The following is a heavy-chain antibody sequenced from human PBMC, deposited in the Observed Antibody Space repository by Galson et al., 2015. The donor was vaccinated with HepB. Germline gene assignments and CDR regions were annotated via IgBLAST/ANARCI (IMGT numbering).Heavy chain of an antibody. V-gene: IGHV2-26*01. CDR1: GFSLSTARMG. Sequence: PSLVKPTQTLTLTCTVSGFSLSTARMGVSWIRQPPGKALEWLAHIFSNDEKSYSTSLKSRLTISKDTSKSQVVLTMTNMDPVDTATYYCARTTVYTAMVPPYYYYYGMDVWGQGTTVTVS. CDR3: ARTTVYTAMVPPYYYYYGMDV. D-gene: IGHD5-18*01. J-gene: IGHJ6*02. CDR2: IFSNDEK.